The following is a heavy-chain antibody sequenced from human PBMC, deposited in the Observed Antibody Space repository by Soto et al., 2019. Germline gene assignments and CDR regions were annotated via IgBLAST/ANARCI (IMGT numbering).Heavy chain of an antibody. CDR1: GFTFSSYA. CDR2: ISSNGGST. Sequence: PGGSLRLSCSASGFTFSSYAMHWVRQAPGKGLEYVSAISSNGGSTYYADSVKGRFTISRDNYKNTLYLQMSSLRAEDTAVYYGVAFSDGYMLGMDFWGQGPTVTVSS. J-gene: IGHJ6*02. CDR3: VAFSDGYMLGMDF. V-gene: IGHV3-64D*06. D-gene: IGHD5-12*01.